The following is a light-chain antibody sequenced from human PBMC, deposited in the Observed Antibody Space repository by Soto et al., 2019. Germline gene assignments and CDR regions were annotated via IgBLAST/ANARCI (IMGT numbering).Light chain of an antibody. Sequence: DIQMTQSPSSLSASVGDRVTITCRASQSISSYLNWYQQKPGKAPKLLIYAASSVQSGVPSRFSGSGSGTDFTLTISSLQPEDFSTYYCQQSYRTPTTFGQGTKVEIK. CDR1: QSISSY. V-gene: IGKV1-39*01. CDR2: AAS. CDR3: QQSYRTPTT. J-gene: IGKJ1*01.